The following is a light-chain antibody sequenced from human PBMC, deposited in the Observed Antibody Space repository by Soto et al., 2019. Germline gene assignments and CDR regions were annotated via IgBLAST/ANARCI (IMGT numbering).Light chain of an antibody. CDR3: QSYDSSLSGYV. V-gene: IGLV1-51*01. CDR2: DNN. CDR1: SSNIGNNY. Sequence: QSVLTQPPSVSAAPGQKVTISCSGISSNIGNNYVSWYQQLPGTAPKLLIYDNNKRPSGIPDRFSGSKSGTSATLGITGLQTGDEADYYCQSYDSSLSGYVFGTGTKLTVL. J-gene: IGLJ1*01.